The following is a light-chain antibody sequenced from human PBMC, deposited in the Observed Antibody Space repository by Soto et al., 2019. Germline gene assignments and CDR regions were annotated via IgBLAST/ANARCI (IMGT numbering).Light chain of an antibody. Sequence: DIQMTQSPSTLSASVGDKVTITCRASQSIRSWLAWYQQKPGKAPKLLIYDASSLESGVPSRFSGSGSGTEFTLTIGSLQTDDFATYYCQQYNSYSLTFGQGTKVEIK. J-gene: IGKJ1*01. CDR3: QQYNSYSLT. CDR1: QSIRSW. V-gene: IGKV1-5*01. CDR2: DAS.